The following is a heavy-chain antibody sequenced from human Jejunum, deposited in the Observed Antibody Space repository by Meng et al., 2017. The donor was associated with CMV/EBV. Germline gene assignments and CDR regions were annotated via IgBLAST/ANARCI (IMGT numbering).Heavy chain of an antibody. CDR3: ARLRLSNGNGDH. Sequence: GKASGYTFSDYWIGWVRQVPGKGLEWMGIIYPGDSDTRYRPSFEGHVTISADKSINTAYLRWSSLQASDTAMYYCARLRLSNGNGDHWGQGTLVTVSS. D-gene: IGHD2-8*01. CDR1: GYTFSDYW. J-gene: IGHJ4*02. V-gene: IGHV5-51*01. CDR2: IYPGDSDT.